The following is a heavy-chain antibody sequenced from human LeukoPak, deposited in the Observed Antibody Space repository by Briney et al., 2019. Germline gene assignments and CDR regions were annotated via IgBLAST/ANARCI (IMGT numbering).Heavy chain of an antibody. Sequence: SETLSLTCAVSGGPLSSSNWWRWVRQPPGMGLEWHGEIYHSGSTNYNPSLKSRVTISVDKSKNQFSLKLSSVTAADTAVYYCARESPASAGAAAFDYWGQGTLVTVSS. CDR1: GGPLSSSNW. J-gene: IGHJ4*02. D-gene: IGHD6-13*01. CDR3: ARESPASAGAAAFDY. CDR2: IYHSGST. V-gene: IGHV4-4*02.